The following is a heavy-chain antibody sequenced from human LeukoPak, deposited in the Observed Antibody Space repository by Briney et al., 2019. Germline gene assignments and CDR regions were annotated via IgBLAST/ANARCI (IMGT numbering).Heavy chain of an antibody. D-gene: IGHD7-27*01. CDR1: GFXFSICA. CDR3: AKNWGPSFVPDAFDI. J-gene: IGHJ3*02. CDR2: IDDTGGDT. V-gene: IGHV3-23*01. Sequence: PGGSLRLSCAASGFXFSICAITWVRQPPGKGLEWVSTIDDTGGDTYYPDSVKGRFTISRDNSKNTLYLQMNSLRAEDTAVYYCAKNWGPSFVPDAFDIWGQGTMVTVSS.